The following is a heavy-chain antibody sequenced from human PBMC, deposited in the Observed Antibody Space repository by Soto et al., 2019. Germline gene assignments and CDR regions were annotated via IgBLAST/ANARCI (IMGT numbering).Heavy chain of an antibody. Sequence: QVQLEQSGPEVKKNGASVKVSCKASGYTFNAYYMHWVRQAPGQGLEWMGWTNPNSGGTKYGQKFQGRVTMTRDTSSSTGYMELSGLRPDDTAVYYCARGAGAAGTPGIARFAFDFWGQGTMVTVSS. CDR3: ARGAGAAGTPGIARFAFDF. CDR2: TNPNSGGT. D-gene: IGHD6-13*01. V-gene: IGHV1-2*02. CDR1: GYTFNAYY. J-gene: IGHJ3*01.